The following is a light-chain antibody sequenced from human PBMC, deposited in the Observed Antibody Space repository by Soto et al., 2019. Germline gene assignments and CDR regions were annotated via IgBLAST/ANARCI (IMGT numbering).Light chain of an antibody. Sequence: IMMKQSPATLSVSPGERATLSCRANQNIISNLAWYQQKPGQAPNLLIYSASTRATGVPDRFSGSGSGTDFTLAISRLEPEDFTVYYCQQYGSSGTFGQGTKVDIK. CDR1: QNIISN. V-gene: IGKV3-20*01. CDR2: SAS. J-gene: IGKJ1*01. CDR3: QQYGSSGT.